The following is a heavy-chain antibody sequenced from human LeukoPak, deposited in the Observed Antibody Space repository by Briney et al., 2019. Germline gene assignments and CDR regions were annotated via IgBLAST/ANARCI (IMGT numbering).Heavy chain of an antibody. D-gene: IGHD3-22*01. CDR1: GYSFSSYW. CDR3: VRQDGYYYDSSGYRDDVFDI. Sequence: GDSLKISCKASGYSFSSYWIAWLRQMPGKGLEWMGIIYPGNSDTRYSPSFQGQVTISVDKSISTAYLQWSSLKASETAMYYCVRQDGYYYDSSGYRDDVFDIWGQGTMVTVSS. J-gene: IGHJ3*02. V-gene: IGHV5-51*01. CDR2: IYPGNSDT.